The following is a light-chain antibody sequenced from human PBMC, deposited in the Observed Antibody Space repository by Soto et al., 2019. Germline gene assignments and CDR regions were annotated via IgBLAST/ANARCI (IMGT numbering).Light chain of an antibody. V-gene: IGKV3-11*01. CDR1: QSISSY. CDR3: QQRSNLPIT. J-gene: IGKJ5*01. Sequence: EIVLTQSPATLSFSPGERATLACRASQSISSYLDWYKQKRGQAPRLLIYDASKMATGIPARFSGSGSGTDFTLTISSLEPKDFAVYYCQQRSNLPITFGQGTRMVIK. CDR2: DAS.